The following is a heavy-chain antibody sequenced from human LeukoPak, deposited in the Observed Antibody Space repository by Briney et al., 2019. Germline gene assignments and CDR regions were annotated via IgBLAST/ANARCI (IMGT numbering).Heavy chain of an antibody. CDR3: AKDKSMVRELDY. Sequence: GGSLRLSCAASGFTFSSYWMSWVRQAPGKGLEWVANIKQDGSEKYYVDSVKGRFTISRDNVKNSLYLQMNSLRAEDTAVYYCAKDKSMVRELDYWGQGNLVTVSS. D-gene: IGHD3-10*01. J-gene: IGHJ4*02. CDR1: GFTFSSYW. V-gene: IGHV3-7*01. CDR2: IKQDGSEK.